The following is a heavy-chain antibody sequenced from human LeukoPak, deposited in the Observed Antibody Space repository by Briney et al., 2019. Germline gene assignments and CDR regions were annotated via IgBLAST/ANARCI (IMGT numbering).Heavy chain of an antibody. J-gene: IGHJ3*02. D-gene: IGHD6-13*01. CDR1: GGFIRFSSYY. V-gene: IGHV3-53*01. CDR3: ARDSGQQLVNDAFDI. CDR2: IYSGGST. Sequence: ETLSLTCTVSGGFIRFSSYYWGWIRQAPGKGLEWVSVIYSGGSTYYADSVKGRFTISRDNSKNTLYLQMNSLRAEDTAVYYCARDSGQQLVNDAFDIWGQGTMVTVSS.